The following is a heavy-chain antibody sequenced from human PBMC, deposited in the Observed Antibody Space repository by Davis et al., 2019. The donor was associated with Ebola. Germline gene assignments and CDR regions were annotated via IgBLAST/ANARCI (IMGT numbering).Heavy chain of an antibody. V-gene: IGHV5-10-1*01. CDR2: IDPSDSST. CDR3: ARLSGGYPQVGSFGPPGDY. J-gene: IGHJ4*02. CDR1: GYSFTTYW. Sequence: GESLKISCKGSGYSFTTYWITWVRQMPGKGLEWMGRIDPSDSSTNYSPSFQGHVTISADKSISTAYLQWRSLKASDTAMYYCARLSGGYPQVGSFGPPGDYWGQGTLVTVSS. D-gene: IGHD3-10*01.